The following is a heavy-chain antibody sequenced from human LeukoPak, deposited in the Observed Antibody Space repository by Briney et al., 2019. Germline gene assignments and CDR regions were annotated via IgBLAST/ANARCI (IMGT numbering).Heavy chain of an antibody. J-gene: IGHJ4*02. D-gene: IGHD1-26*01. V-gene: IGHV1-2*02. Sequence: ASVKVSCKASGYTFTSNYIHWVRQAPGQGLEWMGMIYPRDGSTSYAQKFQGRVTMTRDTSISTAYMELSRLRSDDTAVYYCARERVGVDYWGQGTLVTVSS. CDR3: ARERVGVDY. CDR1: GYTFTSNY. CDR2: IYPRDGST.